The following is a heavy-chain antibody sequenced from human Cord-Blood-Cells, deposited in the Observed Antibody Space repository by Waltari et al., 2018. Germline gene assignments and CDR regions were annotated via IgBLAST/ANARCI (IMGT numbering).Heavy chain of an antibody. CDR2: ISACDYDT. Sequence: EVQLVQSGAEVKKPGESLKISCKGTGYSFTSYWLGWVRQVPGKGLEWMGIISACDYDTKCSPSFQGQVSIAADKSISTAYLQWSSLKASGTAMYYCARHPPLTPDDSEGDYWGQGTLVTVSA. V-gene: IGHV5-51*01. CDR1: GYSFTSYW. D-gene: IGHD3-3*01. CDR3: ARHPPLTPDDSEGDY. J-gene: IGHJ4*02.